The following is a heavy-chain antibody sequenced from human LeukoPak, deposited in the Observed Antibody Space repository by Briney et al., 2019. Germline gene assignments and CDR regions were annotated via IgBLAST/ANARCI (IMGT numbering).Heavy chain of an antibody. CDR2: ISWNSGSI. Sequence: PGGSLRLSCAASGFTFDDYAMHWVRQAPGKGLEWVSGISWNSGSIGYADSVKGRFTISRDNAKNSLYLQMNSLRAEDTALYYCAKAALAAAGTRPYYFDYWGQGTLVTVSP. CDR1: GFTFDDYA. CDR3: AKAALAAAGTRPYYFDY. D-gene: IGHD6-13*01. J-gene: IGHJ4*02. V-gene: IGHV3-9*01.